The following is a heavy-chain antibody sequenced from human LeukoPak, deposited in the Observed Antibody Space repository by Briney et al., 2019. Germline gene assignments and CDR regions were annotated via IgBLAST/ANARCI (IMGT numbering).Heavy chain of an antibody. V-gene: IGHV1-18*01. Sequence: GASVKVSCKASGYTFTSYGISWVRQAPGQGLEWMGWISAYNGNTNYAQKLQGRVTMTTDTSTSIAYMELRSLRSDDTAVYYCARDFCSSTSCYAVFDYWGQGTLVTVSS. CDR1: GYTFTSYG. D-gene: IGHD2-2*01. CDR2: ISAYNGNT. J-gene: IGHJ4*02. CDR3: ARDFCSSTSCYAVFDY.